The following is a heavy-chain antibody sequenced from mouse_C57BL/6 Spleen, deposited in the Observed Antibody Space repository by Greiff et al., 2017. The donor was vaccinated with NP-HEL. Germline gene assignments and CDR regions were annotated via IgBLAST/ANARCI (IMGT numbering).Heavy chain of an antibody. D-gene: IGHD1-1*01. CDR1: GYTFTSYW. CDR3: ARSHPSYYGSSLFDY. V-gene: IGHV1-53*01. J-gene: IGHJ2*01. Sequence: QVQLQQPGTELVKPGASVKLSCKASGYTFTSYWMHWVKQRPGQGLEWIGNINPSNGGTNYNEKFKSKATLTVDKSSSTAYMQLSSLTSEDSAVYYCARSHPSYYGSSLFDYWGQGTTLTVSS. CDR2: INPSNGGT.